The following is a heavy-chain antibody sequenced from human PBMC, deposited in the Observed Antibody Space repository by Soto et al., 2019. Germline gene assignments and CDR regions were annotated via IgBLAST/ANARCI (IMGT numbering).Heavy chain of an antibody. CDR3: VRQPAGWYREKDY. CDR1: GFTLSDYW. CDR2: INSDGSST. Sequence: PGGSLRLSCAASGFTLSDYWMHWVRQVPGKGLLWVSRINSDGSSTSYADSVKGRFTISRDNAKNTLYLQMNSLRAEDTAVYYCVRQPAGWYREKDYWGQGTLVTVSS. V-gene: IGHV3-74*01. D-gene: IGHD6-19*01. J-gene: IGHJ4*02.